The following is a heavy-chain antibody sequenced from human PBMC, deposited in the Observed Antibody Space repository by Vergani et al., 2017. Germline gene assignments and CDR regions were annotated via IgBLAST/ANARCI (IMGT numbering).Heavy chain of an antibody. CDR3: ARRGNLNNRKPPSYYYYYGMDV. CDR2: IYPGDSDT. CDR1: GYSFTSYW. D-gene: IGHD1-14*01. V-gene: IGHV5-51*01. J-gene: IGHJ6*02. Sequence: EVQLVQSGAEVKKPGESLKISCKGSGYSFTSYWIGWVRQMPGKGLEWMGIIYPGDSDTRYSPSFQGQVTISADKSISTAYLQWSSLKASDTAMYYGARRGNLNNRKPPSYYYYYGMDVWGQGTTVTVSS.